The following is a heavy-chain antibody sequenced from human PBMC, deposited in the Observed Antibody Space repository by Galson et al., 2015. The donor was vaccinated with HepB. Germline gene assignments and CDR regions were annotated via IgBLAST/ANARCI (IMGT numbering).Heavy chain of an antibody. D-gene: IGHD2-15*01. CDR1: GYTFTSYY. CDR3: ARDLYCSGGSCPPTGYFDY. CDR2: INPSGGST. V-gene: IGHV1-46*01. Sequence: SVKVSCKASGYTFTSYYMHWVRQAPGQGLEWMGIINPSGGSTSYAQKFQGRVTMTRDTSTSTVYMELSSLRSEDTAVYYCARDLYCSGGSCPPTGYFDYWGQGTLVTVSS. J-gene: IGHJ4*02.